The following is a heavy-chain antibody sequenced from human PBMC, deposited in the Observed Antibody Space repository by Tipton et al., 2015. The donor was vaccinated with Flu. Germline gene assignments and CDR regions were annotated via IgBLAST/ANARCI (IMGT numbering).Heavy chain of an antibody. V-gene: IGHV3-7*01. CDR2: INQGGSER. Sequence: SLRLSCTASSFTFSSYWMDWVRQAPGKGLEWVANINQGGSERYYVDSVKGRFTISRDNAKRSLYLQLDNLRAEDTGVYYCSISLNSWGQGTLVTVSS. J-gene: IGHJ5*02. CDR1: SFTFSSYW. CDR3: SISLNS.